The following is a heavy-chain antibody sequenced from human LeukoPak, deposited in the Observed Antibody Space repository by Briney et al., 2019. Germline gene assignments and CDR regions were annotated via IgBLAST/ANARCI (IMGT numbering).Heavy chain of an antibody. D-gene: IGHD1-1*01. CDR1: GDSVSSNSAA. Sequence: SQTLSLTCAISGDSVSSNSAAWNWIRQSPSRGLEWLGRTFYRSKWYNNYAVSVKSRIIINPDTSKNQFSLQLKSVTPEDTAVYYCARWQHDTAFFDYWGQGTLVTVSS. CDR2: TFYRSKWYN. CDR3: ARWQHDTAFFDY. V-gene: IGHV6-1*01. J-gene: IGHJ4*02.